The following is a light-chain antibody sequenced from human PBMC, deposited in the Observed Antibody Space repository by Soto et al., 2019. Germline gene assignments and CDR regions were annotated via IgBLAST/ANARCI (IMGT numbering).Light chain of an antibody. Sequence: EIVLTQSPATLSLSPGERATLSCRASQSVSSDLAWYQQKRGQAPRLLIYEASNRATGIPARFSGSGSGTHFTLTLSSLEPEDFAVYYCQQRNNWWTFGQGTKVEIK. CDR1: QSVSSD. CDR3: QQRNNWWT. V-gene: IGKV3-11*01. J-gene: IGKJ1*01. CDR2: EAS.